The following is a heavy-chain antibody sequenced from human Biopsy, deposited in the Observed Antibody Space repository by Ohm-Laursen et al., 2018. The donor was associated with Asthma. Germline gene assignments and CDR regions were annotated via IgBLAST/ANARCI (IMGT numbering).Heavy chain of an antibody. CDR3: ARHWSGNGWQDMYNYFDP. V-gene: IGHV4-39*01. Sequence: SDTLSLTCSVSGDSISTTNYWSWIRQPPGKRLEWIGSVYYSGTSYYNPTLMGHLTISVDTSTNQFSLNLGSVTAADMAVYYCARHWSGNGWQDMYNYFDPWGRGTLVTVSS. CDR1: GDSISTTNY. CDR2: VYYSGTS. J-gene: IGHJ5*02. D-gene: IGHD6-19*01.